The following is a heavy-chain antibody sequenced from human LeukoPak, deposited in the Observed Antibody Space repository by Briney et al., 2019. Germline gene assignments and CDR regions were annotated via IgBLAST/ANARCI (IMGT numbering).Heavy chain of an antibody. CDR1: GFTFDDYA. V-gene: IGHV3-9*01. CDR2: ISWNSGSI. CDR3: AKTYYDFWSGSRSDYYYGMDV. J-gene: IGHJ6*02. D-gene: IGHD3-3*01. Sequence: GGSLRLSCAASGFTFDDYAMHWVRQDPGKGLEWVSGISWNSGSIGYADSVKGRFTISRDNAKNSLYLQMNSLRAEDTALYYCAKTYYDFWSGSRSDYYYGMDVWGQGTTVTVSS.